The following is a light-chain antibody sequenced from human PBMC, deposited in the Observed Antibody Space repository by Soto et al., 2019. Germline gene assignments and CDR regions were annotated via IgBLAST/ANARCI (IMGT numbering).Light chain of an antibody. J-gene: IGKJ5*01. CDR2: DAS. CDR3: QQYNKWPLSS. Sequence: EILMTQSPAILSVSPGERATLSCRASQSVGTKLAWYQQKPGQGPRLLIYDASIRATGIPDRFSGSGSGTAFTLTLSSLQSEDFALYHCQQYNKWPLSSFGQGTRLDI. V-gene: IGKV3-15*01. CDR1: QSVGTK.